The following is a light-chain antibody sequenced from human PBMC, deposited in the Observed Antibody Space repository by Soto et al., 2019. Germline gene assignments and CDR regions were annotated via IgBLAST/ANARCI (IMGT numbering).Light chain of an antibody. CDR3: QQYNSYSPNT. Sequence: DIQMTQSPSTLSASVGDRVTITCRASQSISSWLAWYQQKPGKAPKLLIYDASSVESGVPSRFSGSGSGTEFTLTISSMQPDDFATYYCQQYNSYSPNTFGGGTKVEIK. J-gene: IGKJ4*01. V-gene: IGKV1-5*01. CDR1: QSISSW. CDR2: DAS.